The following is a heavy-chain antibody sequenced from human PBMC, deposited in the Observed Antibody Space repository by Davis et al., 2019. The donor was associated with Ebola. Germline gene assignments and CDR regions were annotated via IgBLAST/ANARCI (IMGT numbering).Heavy chain of an antibody. CDR1: GGSISSSSYY. CDR2: IYYGGKT. J-gene: IGHJ4*02. CDR3: ARYGDYDYVWGSFRVGEWDY. D-gene: IGHD3-16*01. Sequence: LRLSCTVSGGSISSSSYYWGWIRQHPGKGLEWIGHIYYGGKTYYNPSLKSRVTISADTSKNQFSLKLSSVTAADTAVYYCARYGDYDYVWGSFRVGEWDYWGQGTLVTVSS. V-gene: IGHV4-31*03.